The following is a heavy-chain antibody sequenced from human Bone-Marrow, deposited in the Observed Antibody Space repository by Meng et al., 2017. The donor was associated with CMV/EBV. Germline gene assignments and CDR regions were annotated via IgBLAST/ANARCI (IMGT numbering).Heavy chain of an antibody. V-gene: IGHV3-30-3*01. CDR2: ISYDGSNK. CDR3: AKAERAAGWFDP. CDR1: GFTFSSYA. Sequence: GESLKISCAASGFTFSSYAMHWVRQAPGKGLEWVAVISYDGSNKYYADSVKGRFTISRDNSKNTLYLQMNSLRAEDTAVYYCAKAERAAGWFDPWGQGTLVTVSS. J-gene: IGHJ5*02. D-gene: IGHD2-15*01.